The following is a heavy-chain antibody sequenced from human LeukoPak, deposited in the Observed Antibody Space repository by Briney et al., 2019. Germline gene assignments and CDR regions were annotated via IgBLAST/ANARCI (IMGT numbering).Heavy chain of an antibody. Sequence: GGSLRLSCAASGFTFSSYWMNWARQAPGKGLEWVASINHNGNVNYYVDSVKGRFTISRDNAKNSLYLQMSNLRAEDTAVYYCTSPGSYDFVYGMDVWGQGTTVTVSS. CDR1: GFTFSSYW. J-gene: IGHJ6*02. CDR2: INHNGNVN. CDR3: TSPGSYDFVYGMDV. V-gene: IGHV3-7*03. D-gene: IGHD3-10*01.